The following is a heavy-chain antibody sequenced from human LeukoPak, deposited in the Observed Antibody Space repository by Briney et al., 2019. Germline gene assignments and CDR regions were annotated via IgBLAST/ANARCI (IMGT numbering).Heavy chain of an antibody. CDR2: IRHDGSNE. J-gene: IGHJ3*02. CDR1: GFLFSDYA. D-gene: IGHD3-9*01. Sequence: GGSLRLSCAASGFLFSDYAFHWVRQAPGKGLEWVALIRHDGSNEYYADSVKGRFTTSRDNSKSTVYLQMNSLRAEDRAVYYCAKGPNYDILTGWRKTYNGFDIWGQGTMVTVSS. CDR3: AKGPNYDILTGWRKTYNGFDI. V-gene: IGHV3-30*02.